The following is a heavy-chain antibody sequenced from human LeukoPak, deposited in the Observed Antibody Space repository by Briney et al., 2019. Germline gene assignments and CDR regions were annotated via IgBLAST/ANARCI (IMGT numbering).Heavy chain of an antibody. CDR1: GFTFSSYA. V-gene: IGHV3-23*01. Sequence: GGSLRLSCAASGFTFSSYAMSWVRQAPGKGLEWGSAISGSGGSTYYADSVKGRFTISRDNSKNTLYLQMNSLRAEDTAVYYCAKHRFDSSSWYVYWGQGTLVTVSS. J-gene: IGHJ4*02. D-gene: IGHD6-13*01. CDR3: AKHRFDSSSWYVY. CDR2: ISGSGGST.